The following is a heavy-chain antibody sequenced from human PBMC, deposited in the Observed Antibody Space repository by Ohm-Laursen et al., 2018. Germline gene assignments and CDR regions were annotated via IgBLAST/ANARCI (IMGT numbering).Heavy chain of an antibody. Sequence: GSLRLSCTASGFTFSSYWMTWVRQPPGKGLEWVARIKVDGSEKYYVDSVKGRFTISRDDAKNSLYLQMSSLRAEDTAVHYCARFGVNHGMDVWGQGTTVTVSS. D-gene: IGHD3-16*01. CDR2: IKVDGSEK. V-gene: IGHV3-7*01. CDR1: GFTFSSYW. J-gene: IGHJ6*02. CDR3: ARFGVNHGMDV.